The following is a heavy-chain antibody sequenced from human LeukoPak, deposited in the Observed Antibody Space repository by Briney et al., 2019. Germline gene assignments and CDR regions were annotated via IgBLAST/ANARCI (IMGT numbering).Heavy chain of an antibody. D-gene: IGHD2-2*01. CDR3: ASAVPAAKGDYYYYGMDV. J-gene: IGHJ6*02. V-gene: IGHV1-18*01. CDR2: ISAYNGNT. Sequence: GASVKVSCKASGYTFTSYGISWVRQAPGQGLEWMGWISAYNGNTNYAQKPQGRVTMTTDTSTSTAYMELRSLRSDDTAVYYCASAVPAAKGDYYYYGMDVWGQGTTVTVSS. CDR1: GYTFTSYG.